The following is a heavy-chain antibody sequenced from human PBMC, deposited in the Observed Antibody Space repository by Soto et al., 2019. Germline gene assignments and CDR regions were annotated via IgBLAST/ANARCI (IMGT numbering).Heavy chain of an antibody. Sequence: QVQLQESGPGLVKPSGTLSLTCAVSGGSISSSNWWSWVRQPPGKGLEWIGEIYHSGSTNYNPSLKSRVTKSVDKSKNQFSLKLSSVTAADTAVYYCARAAVVKLLWLGGYDYWGQGTLVTVSS. CDR3: ARAAVVKLLWLGGYDY. CDR1: GGSISSSNW. V-gene: IGHV4-4*02. D-gene: IGHD3-10*01. J-gene: IGHJ4*02. CDR2: IYHSGST.